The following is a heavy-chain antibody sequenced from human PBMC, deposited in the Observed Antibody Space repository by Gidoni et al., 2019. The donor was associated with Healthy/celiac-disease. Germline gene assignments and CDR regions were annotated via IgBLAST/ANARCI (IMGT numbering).Heavy chain of an antibody. D-gene: IGHD3-22*01. V-gene: IGHV4-34*01. CDR2: INHSGST. CDR1: GGSFSGYY. CDR3: ARGGYYYDSSGYYEKWFDP. Sequence: QVQLQQWGSGLLKPSETLSLTCAVYGGSFSGYYWSWIRQPPGKGLEWIGEINHSGSTNYNPSLKSRVTISVDTSKNQFSLKLSSVTAADTAVYYCARGGYYYDSSGYYEKWFDPWGQGTLVTVSS. J-gene: IGHJ5*02.